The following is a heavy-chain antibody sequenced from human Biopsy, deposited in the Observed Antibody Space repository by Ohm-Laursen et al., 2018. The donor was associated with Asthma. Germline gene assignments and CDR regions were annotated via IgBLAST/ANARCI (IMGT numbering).Heavy chain of an antibody. CDR1: GDSIDSGDYS. CDR3: ARGWNCGGDCYSLDS. V-gene: IGHV4-30-2*06. J-gene: IGHJ4*02. CDR2: IYRNGDT. Sequence: SQTLSLTCAVSGDSIDSGDYSWTWIRQSPGVGLEWIGYIYRNGDTYYNPTLKNRFTISIDRSKNQFSLRLRPVTAADTAVYYCARGWNCGGDCYSLDSWGQGTLVTVSS. D-gene: IGHD2-21*02.